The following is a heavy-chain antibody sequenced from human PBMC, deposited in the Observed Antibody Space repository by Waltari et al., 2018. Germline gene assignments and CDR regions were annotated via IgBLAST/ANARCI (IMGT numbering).Heavy chain of an antibody. Sequence: EVQLLESGGGLVQPGGSLRLSCVASGYTFSSDDMNWVRQAPGKGLEWVSYITNSGGSTYHADSVKGRFTISRDNSKNMLYLQMNSLRAEDTAVYYCARRPCRDGNCYMDHWGQGTLVTVSS. CDR2: ITNSGGST. CDR1: GYTFSSDD. J-gene: IGHJ4*02. V-gene: IGHV3-23*01. D-gene: IGHD2-15*01. CDR3: ARRPCRDGNCYMDH.